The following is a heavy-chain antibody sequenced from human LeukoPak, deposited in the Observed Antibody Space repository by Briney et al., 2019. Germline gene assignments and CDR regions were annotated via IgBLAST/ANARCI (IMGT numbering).Heavy chain of an antibody. Sequence: ASVKVSCKASGYTFTSYDINWVRQATGQGLEWMGWMNPNSGNTGYAQKFQGRVTITADKSTSTAYMELSSLRSEDMAVYYCAREYYDSSGYYYAPWFDPWGQGTLVTVSS. D-gene: IGHD3-22*01. V-gene: IGHV1-8*01. CDR1: GYTFTSYD. CDR3: AREYYDSSGYYYAPWFDP. CDR2: MNPNSGNT. J-gene: IGHJ5*02.